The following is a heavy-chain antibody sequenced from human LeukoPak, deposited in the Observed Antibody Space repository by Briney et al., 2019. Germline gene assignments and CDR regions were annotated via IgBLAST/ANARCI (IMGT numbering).Heavy chain of an antibody. CDR1: GYIFTSYG. D-gene: IGHD3-22*01. CDR2: ISANNGHT. V-gene: IGHV1-18*01. CDR3: ARDMRHYRYYESDEYYFNFEY. J-gene: IGHJ4*02. Sequence: ASVRVSCKASGYIFTSYGLSWVRQAPGQGFEWMGWISANNGHTHYAQKFQGRLTITRDMSTRTVDMELRSLRSDDTAVYYCARDMRHYRYYESDEYYFNFEYWGQGTLVTVSS.